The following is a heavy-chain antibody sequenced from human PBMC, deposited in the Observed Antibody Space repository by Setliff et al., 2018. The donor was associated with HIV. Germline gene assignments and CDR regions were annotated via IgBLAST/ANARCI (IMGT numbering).Heavy chain of an antibody. Sequence: GGSLRLSCAGSGFTFSSYWMSWVRQAPGKGLEWVANIKQDGSEKYYVESVKGRFTISRDNANNSLYMELSGLRSEDTAVYYCATYHYYDSSAYFIDLYYFDYWGQGTLVTVSS. J-gene: IGHJ4*02. CDR3: ATYHYYDSSAYFIDLYYFDY. V-gene: IGHV3-7*03. CDR2: IKQDGSEK. D-gene: IGHD3-22*01. CDR1: GFTFSSYW.